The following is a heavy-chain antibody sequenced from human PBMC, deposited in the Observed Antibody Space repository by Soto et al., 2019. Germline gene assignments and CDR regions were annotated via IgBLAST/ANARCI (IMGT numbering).Heavy chain of an antibody. J-gene: IGHJ4*02. CDR1: GFRFSSKA. CDR3: AKENGFQFVNFGASGFHY. D-gene: IGHD6-6*01. CDR2: ISGSGSST. Sequence: EVQLLESGGGLVQPGGSLRLSCAASGFRFSSKAMSWVRQAPGKGLEWVSIISGSGSSTYYTDSLKGRFTISRDNSKNMVYLEMNYLRAEDTAVYYCAKENGFQFVNFGASGFHYRGQGSLVSVSS. V-gene: IGHV3-23*01.